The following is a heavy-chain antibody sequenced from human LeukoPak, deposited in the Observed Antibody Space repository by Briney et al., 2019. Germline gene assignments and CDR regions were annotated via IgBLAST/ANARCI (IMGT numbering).Heavy chain of an antibody. J-gene: IGHJ4*02. Sequence: PGGSLRLSCAASGFTFSSYGMHWVRQAPGKGLEWVAVISYDGSNKYYADSVKGRFTISRDNSKNTLYLQMNSLRAEDTAVYYCAKDLRERDGDYLLFDYWGQGTLVTVSS. CDR1: GFTFSSYG. D-gene: IGHD4-17*01. V-gene: IGHV3-30*18. CDR2: ISYDGSNK. CDR3: AKDLRERDGDYLLFDY.